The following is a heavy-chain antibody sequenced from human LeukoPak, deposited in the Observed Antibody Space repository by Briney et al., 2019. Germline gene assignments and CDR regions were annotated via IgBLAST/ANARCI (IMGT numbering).Heavy chain of an antibody. J-gene: IGHJ4*01. CDR3: AREALSGVYHFDN. CDR2: ISTSGSTI. CDR1: GFTFSDYY. V-gene: IGHV3-11*01. Sequence: GGSLRLSCAASGFTFSDYYMSWIRQAPGKGLEWLSYISTSGSTIYYADSVKGRFTISRDNAKNSLYLQMNSLRAEDTAVYYCAREALSGVYHFDNWGQEPWSPSPQ. D-gene: IGHD3-10*01.